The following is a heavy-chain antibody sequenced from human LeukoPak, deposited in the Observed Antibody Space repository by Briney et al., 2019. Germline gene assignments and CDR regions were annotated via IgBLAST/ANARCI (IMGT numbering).Heavy chain of an antibody. D-gene: IGHD3-22*01. CDR1: GYTFTGYY. CDR3: ARETYYYDSSGFDY. V-gene: IGHV1-2*02. CDR2: INPNSGGT. J-gene: IGHJ4*02. Sequence: ASVKVSCKASGYTFTGYYMHWVRQAPGQGLEWMRWINPNSGGTNYAQKFQGRVTMTRDTSISTAYMELSRLRSDDTAVYYCARETYYYDSSGFDYWGQGTLVTVSS.